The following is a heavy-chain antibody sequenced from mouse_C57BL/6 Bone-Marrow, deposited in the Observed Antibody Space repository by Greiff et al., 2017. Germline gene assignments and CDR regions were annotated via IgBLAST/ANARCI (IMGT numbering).Heavy chain of an antibody. V-gene: IGHV3-6*01. CDR1: GYSITSGYY. CDR2: IRYDGSN. D-gene: IGHD1-1*01. Sequence: EVQLLESGPGLVKPSQSLSLTCSVTGYSITSGYYWNWIRQFPGNKLEWMGYIRYDGSNNYNPSLKNRISITRDTSKNQFFLKLNSVTTEDTATYDCARVGPITTVVAPCGDWGQGTTLTVSS. J-gene: IGHJ2*01. CDR3: ARVGPITTVVAPCGD.